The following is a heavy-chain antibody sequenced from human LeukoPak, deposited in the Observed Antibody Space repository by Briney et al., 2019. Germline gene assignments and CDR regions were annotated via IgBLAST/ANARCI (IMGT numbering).Heavy chain of an antibody. D-gene: IGHD3-16*02. CDR2: MDPNSGNT. CDR3: ARGFRYYDYVWGSYRLYYFDY. CDR1: GYTFTSYD. V-gene: IGHV1-8*01. Sequence: ATVKVSCKASGYTFTSYDINWVRQATGQGLEWMGWMDPNSGNTGYAQKFQGRVTMTRNTSISTAYMELSSLRSEDTAVYYCARGFRYYDYVWGSYRLYYFDYWGQGTLVTVSS. J-gene: IGHJ4*02.